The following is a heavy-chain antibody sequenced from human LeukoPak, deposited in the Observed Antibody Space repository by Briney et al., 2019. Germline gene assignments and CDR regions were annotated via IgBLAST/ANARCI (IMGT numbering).Heavy chain of an antibody. CDR1: GFSFGAYY. V-gene: IGHV3-11*01. Sequence: PGGSLRLSCAASGFSFGAYYMSWIRQAPGKGLELISYISTSDDTISYADSVKGRFTISRDNAENSLYLQMNSLRAADTAVYYCARGAIFGVVITLVYYFDYWGQGTLVTVSS. D-gene: IGHD3-3*01. CDR3: ARGAIFGVVITLVYYFDY. CDR2: ISTSDDTI. J-gene: IGHJ4*02.